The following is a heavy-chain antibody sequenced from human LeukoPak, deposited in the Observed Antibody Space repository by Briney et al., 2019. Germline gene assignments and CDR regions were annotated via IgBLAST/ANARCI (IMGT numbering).Heavy chain of an antibody. J-gene: IGHJ4*02. CDR3: AKGTYGSGTYGSIDY. Sequence: PGGSLRLSCAASGFTFSSYGMSWVRQAPGKGPEWVSTIRGSGDITYYADSVKGRFTISRDNSKNTLYLQMNSLRAEDTAVYYCAKGTYGSGTYGSIDYWGQGTLVTVSS. CDR2: IRGSGDIT. V-gene: IGHV3-23*01. D-gene: IGHD3-10*01. CDR1: GFTFSSYG.